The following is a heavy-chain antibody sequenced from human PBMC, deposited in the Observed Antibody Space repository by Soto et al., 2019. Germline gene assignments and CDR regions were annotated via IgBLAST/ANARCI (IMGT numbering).Heavy chain of an antibody. CDR3: ARALREGLPIYYFDS. V-gene: IGHV2-26*01. J-gene: IGHJ4*02. CDR2: IFWNDER. CDR1: GFSLSKARMG. Sequence: QVTLKESGPVLVKPTETLTLTCSVSGFSLSKARMGVSWIRQPPGKALEWLAHIFWNDERSYNTSLKSRLTISRDTSKSQVVLTMTNVGPVDTGTYFCARALREGLPIYYFDSWGQGTLVTVSS. D-gene: IGHD1-26*01.